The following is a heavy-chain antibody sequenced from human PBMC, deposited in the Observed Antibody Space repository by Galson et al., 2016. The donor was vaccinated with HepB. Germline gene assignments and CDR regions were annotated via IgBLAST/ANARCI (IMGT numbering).Heavy chain of an antibody. V-gene: IGHV3-23*01. CDR2: ISGGGTNT. J-gene: IGHJ4*03. CDR3: AKERLAISAIGYFDY. Sequence: SLRLSCAASGFTFSAYAMSWVRQAPGKGLEWVSDISGGGTNTNYADSVKGRFTVSRDNSKNMLYMEMNSLRAEDTAIYYCAKERLAISAIGYFDYWGQGTVVTVSS. D-gene: IGHD3-3*01. CDR1: GFTFSAYA.